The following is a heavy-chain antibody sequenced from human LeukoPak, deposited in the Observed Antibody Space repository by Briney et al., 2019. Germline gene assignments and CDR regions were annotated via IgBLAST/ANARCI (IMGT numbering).Heavy chain of an antibody. D-gene: IGHD3-3*01. CDR3: ARGSYDFWSGYRGGY. J-gene: IGHJ4*02. CDR1: GFTFTNCW. Sequence: GGSLRLSCAASGFTFTNCWMSWVRQAPGKGLEWVANIKQDGSEKYYVDSVKGRFTISRDNAKNSLYLQMNSLRAEDTAVYYCARGSYDFWSGYRGGYWGQGTLVTVSS. V-gene: IGHV3-7*01. CDR2: IKQDGSEK.